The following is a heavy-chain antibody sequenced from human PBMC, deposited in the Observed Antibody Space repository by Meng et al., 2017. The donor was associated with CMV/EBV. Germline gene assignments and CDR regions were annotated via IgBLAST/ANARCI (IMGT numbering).Heavy chain of an antibody. V-gene: IGHV4-39*07. J-gene: IGHJ5*02. CDR3: ARGVVTMIVVYDP. Sequence: QVLESVPGLVKPSETLALPCTVPGGSISSSSYYWGWIRQPPGKGLEWIGSIYYSGSTYYNPSLKNRVTISVDTSKNQFSLKLSSVTAADTAVYYCARGVVTMIVVYDPWGQGTLVTVSS. CDR2: IYYSGST. CDR1: GGSISSSSYY. D-gene: IGHD3-22*01.